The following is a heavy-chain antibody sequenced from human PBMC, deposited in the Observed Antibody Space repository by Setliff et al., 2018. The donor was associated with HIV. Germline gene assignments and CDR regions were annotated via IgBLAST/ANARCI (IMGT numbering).Heavy chain of an antibody. D-gene: IGHD1-26*01. Sequence: PSETLSLTCTVSGDSITRGSYYWSWIRQPAGKGLEWIGHIYTSGKTHYSPSLKSRITISADTSKNQLSLNLSSVTAADTAVYYRARAAYSGTYLWEPATDLWSRGTLVTVSS. CDR2: IYTSGKT. V-gene: IGHV4-61*09. J-gene: IGHJ2*01. CDR3: ARAAYSGTYLWEPATDL. CDR1: GDSITRGSYY.